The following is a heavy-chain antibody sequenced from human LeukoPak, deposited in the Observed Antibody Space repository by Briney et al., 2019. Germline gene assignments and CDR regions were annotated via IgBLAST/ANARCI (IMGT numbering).Heavy chain of an antibody. V-gene: IGHV1-46*01. Sequence: ASVTVSCTPSVYSFTSYYMRWVRQAPGQGLEWMGIINPSGGSTSYAQKFQGRVTMTRDTSTSTVYMELSSLRSEDTAVYYCAVSGWYLRSPDYWGQGTLVTVSS. J-gene: IGHJ4*02. CDR3: AVSGWYLRSPDY. CDR1: VYSFTSYY. CDR2: INPSGGST. D-gene: IGHD6-19*01.